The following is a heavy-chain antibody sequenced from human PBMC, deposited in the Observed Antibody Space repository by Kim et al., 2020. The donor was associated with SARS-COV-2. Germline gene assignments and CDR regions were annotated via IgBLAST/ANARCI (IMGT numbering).Heavy chain of an antibody. V-gene: IGHV5-51*01. CDR2: IYPGDSDT. CDR1: GYSFTTYW. J-gene: IGHJ5*02. Sequence: GESLKISCKASGYSFTTYWIAWVRQMPGKGLEWMGVIYPGDSDTRYNPPFQGQVTISADKSISTAYLQWSSLKASDTALYYCARQKGWFGPWGQGTRVTV. CDR3: ARQKGWFGP.